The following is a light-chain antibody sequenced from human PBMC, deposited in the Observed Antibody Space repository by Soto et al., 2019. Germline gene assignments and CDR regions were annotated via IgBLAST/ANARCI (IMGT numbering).Light chain of an antibody. CDR1: QSVNSGF. CDR2: GIS. CDR3: QHYGDSVWT. J-gene: IGKJ1*01. V-gene: IGKV3-20*01. Sequence: EIVLTQSPGTLSLSPGEGATLSCRTSQSVNSGFLAWYQKKPGQAPRLLLYGISSRAIGIPVRFSGSGSGTDFTLTINRLEPDDFAVYYCQHYGDSVWTFGQGTKVEI.